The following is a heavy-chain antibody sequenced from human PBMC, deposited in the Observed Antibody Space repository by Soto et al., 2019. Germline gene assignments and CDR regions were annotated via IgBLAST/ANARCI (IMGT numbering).Heavy chain of an antibody. CDR1: RFTFSSYA. CDR2: ISGSGGST. Sequence: GGSLRLSCAASRFTFSSYAMSWVRQAPGKGLEWVSAISGSGGSTYYADSVKGRFTISRDNSKNTLYLQMNSLRAEDTAVYYWAKGGGYSYGYYYYYGMEVWGQGTTVTVSS. D-gene: IGHD5-18*01. J-gene: IGHJ6*01. V-gene: IGHV3-23*01. CDR3: AKGGGYSYGYYYYYGMEV.